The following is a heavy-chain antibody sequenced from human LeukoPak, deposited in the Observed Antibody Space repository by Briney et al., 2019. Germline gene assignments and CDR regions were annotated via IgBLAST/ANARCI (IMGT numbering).Heavy chain of an antibody. CDR2: TNDSGGST. J-gene: IGHJ6*02. CDR1: GFTFSSYA. Sequence: GGSLRLSCAASGFTFSSYAMIWVRQAPGKGLEWVSGTNDSGGSTYYADSVKGRFTTSRDNSKNTLYLQMNSLGAEDTAVYYCAKMSSSWTYYYGMDVWGQGTTVTVSS. V-gene: IGHV3-23*01. CDR3: AKMSSSWTYYYGMDV. D-gene: IGHD6-13*01.